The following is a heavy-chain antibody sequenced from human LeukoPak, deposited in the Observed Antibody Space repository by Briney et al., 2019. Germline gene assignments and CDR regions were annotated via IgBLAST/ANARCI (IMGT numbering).Heavy chain of an antibody. Sequence: SGKVSCKASGGTFSSYAISWVRQAPGQGLEWMGGIIPIFGTANYAQKFQGRVTITADESTSTAYMELSSLRSEDTAVYYCARVRVVTGWAFDIWGQGTMVTVSS. CDR1: GGTFSSYA. CDR2: IIPIFGTA. J-gene: IGHJ3*02. V-gene: IGHV1-69*01. D-gene: IGHD3-22*01. CDR3: ARVRVVTGWAFDI.